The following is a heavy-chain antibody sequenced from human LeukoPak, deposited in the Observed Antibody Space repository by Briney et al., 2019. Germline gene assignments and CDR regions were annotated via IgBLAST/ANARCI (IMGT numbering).Heavy chain of an antibody. V-gene: IGHV3-48*01. CDR3: ARAYSRSFDY. J-gene: IGHJ4*02. CDR2: ITSGSSTI. Sequence: PGGSLRLSCAASGFPFSSYSMNWVRQTPGKGLEGVSYITSGSSTIYYAASVKGRFTISRDNAKNSMYLQMSSLRAEDTAVYYCARAYSRSFDYWGQGTLVTVSS. CDR1: GFPFSSYS. D-gene: IGHD6-6*01.